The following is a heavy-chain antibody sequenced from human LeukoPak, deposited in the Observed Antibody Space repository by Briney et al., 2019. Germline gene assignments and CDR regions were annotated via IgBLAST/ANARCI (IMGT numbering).Heavy chain of an antibody. CDR3: ARLYYGSGSYNY. CDR1: GFTFSSYA. D-gene: IGHD3-10*01. Sequence: PGGSLRLSCAASGFTFSSYAMHWVRQAPGKGLEWVAVISYDGSNKYYADSVKGRFTISRDNSKNTLYLQMNSLRAEDTAVYYCARLYYGSGSYNYWGQGTLVTVYS. J-gene: IGHJ4*02. CDR2: ISYDGSNK. V-gene: IGHV3-30-3*01.